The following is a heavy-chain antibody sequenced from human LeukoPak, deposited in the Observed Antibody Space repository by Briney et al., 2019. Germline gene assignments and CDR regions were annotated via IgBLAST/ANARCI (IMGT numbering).Heavy chain of an antibody. CDR2: IYSGGST. D-gene: IGHD2-2*01. CDR1: EFNFTRNY. CDR3: ATERPVY. V-gene: IGHV3-66*01. J-gene: IGHJ4*02. Sequence: PGGSLRLSCTASEFNFTRNYITWVRQAPGKGLEWLSVIYSGGSTYYADSVKGRFIISRDNSKNTLYLQMNSLRVEDTAVYYCATERPVYWGQGTLVTVSS.